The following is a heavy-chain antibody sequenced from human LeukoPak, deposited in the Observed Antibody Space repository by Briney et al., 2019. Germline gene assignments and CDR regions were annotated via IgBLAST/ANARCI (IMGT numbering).Heavy chain of an antibody. V-gene: IGHV3-48*04. CDR3: VRDRSDFYYYGLDV. CDR2: ISPSADTI. CDR1: GFTFSSYA. Sequence: GGSLRLSCAASGFTFSSYAMSWVRQVPGKGLEWVSFISPSADTIYYADSVKGRFTLSRDNAKNSLYLQMNSLRPEDTAVYYCVRDRSDFYYYGLDVWGQGTTVTVSS. J-gene: IGHJ6*02.